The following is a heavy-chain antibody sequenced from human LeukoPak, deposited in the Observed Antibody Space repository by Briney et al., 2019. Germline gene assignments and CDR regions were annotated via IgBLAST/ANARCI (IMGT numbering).Heavy chain of an antibody. V-gene: IGHV4-34*01. CDR2: INHSGST. CDR3: ARRPGVTTWWFDP. Sequence: PSETLSLTCAFYGGSFSGYYWSWVRQPPGKGLEWIGEINHSGSTNYNPSLKSRVTISVDTSKNQFSLKLSSVTAADTAVYYCARRPGVTTWWFDPWGQGTLVTVSS. J-gene: IGHJ5*02. D-gene: IGHD4-11*01. CDR1: GGSFSGYY.